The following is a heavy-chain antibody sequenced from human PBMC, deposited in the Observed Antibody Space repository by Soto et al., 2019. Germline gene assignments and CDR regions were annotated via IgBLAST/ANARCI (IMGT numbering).Heavy chain of an antibody. Sequence: QVQLQESGPGLVKPSETLSLTCTVSGASVSSGRYYWSWIRQPPGKGLEWIGYIFYNWNTNYNPSLKRRVTMSIETSKNQSSLKLSSVTAADTALYYCARVFSSSWFYYFDYWGQGALVTVSS. CDR3: ARVFSSSWFYYFDY. CDR1: GASVSSGRYY. D-gene: IGHD6-13*01. CDR2: IFYNWNT. V-gene: IGHV4-61*01. J-gene: IGHJ4*02.